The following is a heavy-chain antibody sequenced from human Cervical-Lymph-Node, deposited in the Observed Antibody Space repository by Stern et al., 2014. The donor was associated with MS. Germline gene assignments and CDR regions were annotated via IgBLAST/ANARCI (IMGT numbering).Heavy chain of an antibody. D-gene: IGHD2-2*01. CDR2: INPGDPDT. CDR1: GYSFTSYW. V-gene: IGHV5-51*01. J-gene: IGHJ5*02. CDR3: ARRHCSSRRCGWFDP. Sequence: EVQLEESGAEVKKPGESLKISCKGSGYSFTSYWIGWVRQMPGKGLEGMGIINPGDPDTRYSPSFQGQGTISADKSISTAYLQWSSLKASDTAMYYCARRHCSSRRCGWFDPWGQGTLVTVSS.